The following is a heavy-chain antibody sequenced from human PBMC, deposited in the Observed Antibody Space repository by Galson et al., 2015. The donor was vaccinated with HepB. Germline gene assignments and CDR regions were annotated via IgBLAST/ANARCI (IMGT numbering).Heavy chain of an antibody. CDR3: ARDPHPKMVGAIPLLGMDV. CDR2: IKEDGSEK. V-gene: IGHV3-7*01. J-gene: IGHJ6*02. Sequence: SLRLSCAASGFTFSRFWMSWVRQAPGKGLEWVANIKEDGSEKYYVDSVKGRFTISRVNAKNSLYLQMNSLRAEDTAVYYCARDPHPKMVGAIPLLGMDVWGQGTTVIVSS. D-gene: IGHD1-26*01. CDR1: GFTFSRFW.